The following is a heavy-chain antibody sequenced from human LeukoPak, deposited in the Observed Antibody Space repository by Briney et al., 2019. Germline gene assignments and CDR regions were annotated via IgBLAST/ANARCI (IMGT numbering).Heavy chain of an antibody. Sequence: ASLKVSCKASGYTFTANYMHWVRQATGQGLEWMGWMNPNSANTGYAQKFQGRVAMTRDTSINTAYLDLSSLRSDDTAIYYCTRGEVLDTSGYFYAFDIWGQGTVVTVSS. V-gene: IGHV1-8*02. CDR3: TRGEVLDTSGYFYAFDI. CDR1: GYTFTANY. CDR2: MNPNSANT. J-gene: IGHJ3*02. D-gene: IGHD3-22*01.